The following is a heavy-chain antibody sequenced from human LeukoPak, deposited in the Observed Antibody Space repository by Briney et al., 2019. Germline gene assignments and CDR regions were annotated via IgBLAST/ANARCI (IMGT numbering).Heavy chain of an antibody. Sequence: GGSLRLSCAASGFTFSSYSMNWVRQAAGKGLEWVSSISSSSSYIYYADSVKGRFTISRDDAKNSLYLQMNSLRAEDTAVYYCARRASPYGMDVWGQGTTVTVSS. CDR2: ISSSSSYI. D-gene: IGHD1-26*01. CDR3: ARRASPYGMDV. V-gene: IGHV3-21*01. J-gene: IGHJ6*02. CDR1: GFTFSSYS.